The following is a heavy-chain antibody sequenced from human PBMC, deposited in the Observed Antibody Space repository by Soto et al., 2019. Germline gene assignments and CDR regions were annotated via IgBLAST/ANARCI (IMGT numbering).Heavy chain of an antibody. CDR2: ISYDGSNK. J-gene: IGHJ3*02. Sequence: GGSLRLSCAASGFTFSSYGMHWVRQAPGKGLEWVAVISYDGSNKYYADSVKGRFTISRDNSKNTLYLQMNSLRAEDTAVYYCAKAYYYGSGSYYINGAFDIWGQGTMVTVSS. CDR3: AKAYYYGSGSYYINGAFDI. D-gene: IGHD3-10*01. CDR1: GFTFSSYG. V-gene: IGHV3-30*18.